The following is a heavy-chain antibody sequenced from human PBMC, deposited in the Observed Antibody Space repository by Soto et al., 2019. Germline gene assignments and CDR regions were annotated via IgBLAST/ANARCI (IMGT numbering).Heavy chain of an antibody. CDR1: GYTFTRYG. J-gene: IGHJ6*02. V-gene: IGHV1-18*01. Sequence: QVQLVQSGAEVKNPGASVKVSCKASGYTFTRYGIGWARQAPGQGLEWMGWINTYNGNTNYAQNGQGRVTLTTDTTTSTAYMELRSLRSTDTAIYYCAMVDVYVTPSPQDVWGQGTTVIVSS. CDR3: AMVDVYVTPSPQDV. CDR2: INTYNGNT. D-gene: IGHD3-16*01.